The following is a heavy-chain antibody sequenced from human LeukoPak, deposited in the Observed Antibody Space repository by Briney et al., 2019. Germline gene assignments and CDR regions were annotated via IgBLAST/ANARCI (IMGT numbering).Heavy chain of an antibody. CDR1: GFTFDDYA. J-gene: IGHJ4*02. CDR3: AKGPDYGDSVSFDY. D-gene: IGHD4-17*01. V-gene: IGHV3-43*02. Sequence: GGSLRLSCAASGFTFDDYAMHWVRQSPGKGLQWVSLISGDGGGRDYVDSVKGRFTISRDNSKHSLYLQMNSLRPEDTALYYCAKGPDYGDSVSFDYWGKGTLVTVSS. CDR2: ISGDGGGR.